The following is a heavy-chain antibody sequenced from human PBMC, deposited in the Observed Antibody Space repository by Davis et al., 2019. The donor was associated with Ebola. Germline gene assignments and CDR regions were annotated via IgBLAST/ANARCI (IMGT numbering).Heavy chain of an antibody. CDR2: IRSKANSYAT. Sequence: GESLKISCAASGFTFSGSAMHWVRQASGKGLEWVGRIRSKANSYATAYAASVKGRFTISRDDSKNTAYLQMKSLKTEDTAVYYCTTTTVTTDYWGQGTLVTVSS. V-gene: IGHV3-73*01. CDR1: GFTFSGSA. D-gene: IGHD4-17*01. J-gene: IGHJ4*02. CDR3: TTTTVTTDY.